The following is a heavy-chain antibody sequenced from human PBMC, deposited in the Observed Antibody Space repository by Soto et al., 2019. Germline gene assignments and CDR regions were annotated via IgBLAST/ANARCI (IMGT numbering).Heavy chain of an antibody. CDR1: GGSISSSY. CDR2: IYYSGST. V-gene: IGHV4-59*08. Sequence: QVQLQESGPGLVRPSETLSLTCTVSGGSISSSYWSWIRQPPGKGLEWIGYIYYSGSTNYNPSLKSRITISLDPSKNQFSLRLSSVTAADTAVYYCARRPLSGWYYFDYWGQGTLVTVSS. D-gene: IGHD6-19*01. CDR3: ARRPLSGWYYFDY. J-gene: IGHJ4*02.